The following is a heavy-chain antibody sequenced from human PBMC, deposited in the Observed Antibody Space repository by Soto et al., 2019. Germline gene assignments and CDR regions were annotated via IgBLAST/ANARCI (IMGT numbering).Heavy chain of an antibody. J-gene: IGHJ4*02. V-gene: IGHV2-5*02. CDR3: VQGRGPFDF. D-gene: IGHD3-16*01. CDR2: IYWDDDK. CDR1: GFSLSTSGVG. Sequence: QITLKESGPTLVKPTQTLTLTCTFSGFSLSTSGVGVGWIRQPPGKALEWLALIYWDDDKRYSPSLKSRLTITKDTSKNQVVLTMNNMDPVDPATYYCVQGRGPFDFWGQGTLVTVSS.